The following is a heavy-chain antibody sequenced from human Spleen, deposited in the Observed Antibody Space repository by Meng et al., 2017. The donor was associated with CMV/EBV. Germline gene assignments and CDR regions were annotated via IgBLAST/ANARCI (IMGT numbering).Heavy chain of an antibody. CDR1: GGSVSSGSYY. V-gene: IGHV4-39*07. CDR3: ARARFDY. CDR2: IYHSGST. Sequence: SETLSLTCTVSGGSVSSGSYYWTWLRQPPGKGLEWIGSIYHSGSTHYNPSLKSRVTISADTSKNQFSLKLTSVTAADTAVYYCARARFDYWGQGTLVTVSS. J-gene: IGHJ4*02.